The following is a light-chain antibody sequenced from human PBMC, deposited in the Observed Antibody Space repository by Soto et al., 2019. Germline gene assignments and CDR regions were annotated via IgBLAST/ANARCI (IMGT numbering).Light chain of an antibody. V-gene: IGLV1-51*01. Sequence: QSVLTQPPSVSAAPGQKVTISCSGGSSKIGNNYVSWYQQVPGTAPKLLIYDNNKRPSGIPDRFSGSKSGTSATLGITGLQTGDEADYYCGTWDSSLSAVVIGGGTKVTVL. CDR2: DNN. CDR3: GTWDSSLSAVV. J-gene: IGLJ2*01. CDR1: SSKIGNNY.